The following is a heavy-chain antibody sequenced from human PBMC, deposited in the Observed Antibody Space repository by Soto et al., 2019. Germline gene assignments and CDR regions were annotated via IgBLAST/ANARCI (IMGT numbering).Heavy chain of an antibody. J-gene: IGHJ4*02. V-gene: IGHV1-69*01. D-gene: IGHD1-26*01. Sequence: QVQLVQSGAEVKKPGSSVKVSCKASGGTFSSSSINWVRQAPGQGLEWMGEIIPIFGTANYAQKFQGRVTITADESTSTAYMELSSLRSEDTAVYYCARDGGRHSGGIDYLGQGTLVTVSS. CDR1: GGTFSSSS. CDR3: ARDGGRHSGGIDY. CDR2: IIPIFGTA.